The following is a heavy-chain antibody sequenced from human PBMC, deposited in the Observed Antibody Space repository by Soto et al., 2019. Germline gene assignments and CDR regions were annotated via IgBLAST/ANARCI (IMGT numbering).Heavy chain of an antibody. J-gene: IGHJ5*02. CDR2: IYYSGST. V-gene: IGHV4-31*03. CDR3: AREVVVAATPVWFDP. Sequence: SETLSLTCPVSGVSISSGGYYWSWLRQHPGKGLEWIGYIYYSGSTYYNPSLKSRVTISVDTSKNQFSLKLSSVTAADTAVYYCAREVVVAATPVWFDPWGQGTLVTVS. CDR1: GVSISSGGYY. D-gene: IGHD2-15*01.